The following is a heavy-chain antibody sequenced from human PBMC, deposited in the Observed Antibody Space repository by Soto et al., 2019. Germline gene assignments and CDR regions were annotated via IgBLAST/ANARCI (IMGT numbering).Heavy chain of an antibody. J-gene: IGHJ5*02. CDR3: ARGLHCTSANCPEGGWFDP. V-gene: IGHV1-2*02. CDR1: SYTFTDYF. Sequence: ASVKVSCKASSYTFTDYFMHWVRQAPGQGLEWMGWISPNSGGAHYAQNFQGRITMTRDTSVSTAYMELNSLRSDDTAVYFCARGLHCTSANCPEGGWFDPWGQGTQVTVSS. D-gene: IGHD2-2*01. CDR2: ISPNSGGA.